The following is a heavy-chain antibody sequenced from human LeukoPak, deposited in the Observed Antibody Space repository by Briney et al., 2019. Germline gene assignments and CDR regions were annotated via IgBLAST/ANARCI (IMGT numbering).Heavy chain of an antibody. Sequence: GASVKVSCKASGYTFTGYYMHWVRQAPGQGLEWMGWINPNSGGTNYAQKFQGRVTMTRDTSISTAYMELSRLRSDDTAVYYCARGPPGVQGWFDPWGQGTLVTVSS. V-gene: IGHV1-2*02. D-gene: IGHD1-14*01. CDR1: GYTFTGYY. J-gene: IGHJ5*02. CDR3: ARGPPGVQGWFDP. CDR2: INPNSGGT.